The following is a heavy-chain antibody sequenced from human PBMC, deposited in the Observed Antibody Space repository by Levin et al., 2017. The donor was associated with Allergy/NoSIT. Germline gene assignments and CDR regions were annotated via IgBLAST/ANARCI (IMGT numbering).Heavy chain of an antibody. CDR3: GRDRSIKNQDGDFWYYGMDV. J-gene: IGHJ6*02. CDR2: IHYSGTT. V-gene: IGHV4-59*11. Sequence: SSETLSLTCTVSGGSISGHHWSWIRQPPGKALEWIGNIHYSGTTKYNPSLKSRVTISVDTSKNQFSLKLSSVTAADTAVYYCGRDRSIKNQDGDFWYYGMDVWGQGTTVSVSS. CDR1: GGSISGHH. D-gene: IGHD2-21*01.